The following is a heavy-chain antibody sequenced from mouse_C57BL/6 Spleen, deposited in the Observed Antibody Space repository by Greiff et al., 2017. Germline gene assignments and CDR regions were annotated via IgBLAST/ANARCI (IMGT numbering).Heavy chain of an antibody. CDR1: GYSFTGYY. D-gene: IGHD2-12*01. CDR2: INPSTGGT. J-gene: IGHJ4*01. V-gene: IGHV1-42*01. CDR3: ARWDYKNAMDY. Sequence: VHVKQSGPELVKPGASVKISCKASGYSFTGYYMNWVKQSPEKSLEWIGEINPSTGGTTYNQKFKAKATLTVDKSSSTAYMQLKSLTSEDSAVYYCARWDYKNAMDYWGQGTSVTVSS.